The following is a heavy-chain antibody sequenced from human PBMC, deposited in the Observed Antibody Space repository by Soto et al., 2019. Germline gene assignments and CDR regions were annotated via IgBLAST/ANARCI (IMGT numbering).Heavy chain of an antibody. V-gene: IGHV3-23*01. CDR1: GFTFSTYA. Sequence: EVQLLESGGGLVQPGGSLRLSCAASGFTFSTYAMSWVRQAPGKGLEWVSAISGTGGSTYDADSVKGRFTISRDNSKNTLYLQMHSLRAEDTAVYYCAKNWETTSSSSAHWGQGTLVTVSS. CDR3: AKNWETTSSSSAH. CDR2: ISGTGGST. D-gene: IGHD6-6*01. J-gene: IGHJ4*02.